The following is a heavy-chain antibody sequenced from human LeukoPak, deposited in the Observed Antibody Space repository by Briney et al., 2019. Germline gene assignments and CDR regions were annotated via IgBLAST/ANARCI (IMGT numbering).Heavy chain of an antibody. D-gene: IGHD3-22*01. CDR2: INPNSGGT. Sequence: ASVKVSCKASRYTFTGYYIHWVRQAPGQGLEWMGWINPNSGGTNYAQKFQGRVTMTRDTSISTAYMELSRLRSDDTAVYYCARDRTYYYDSSGSGFDYWGQGTLVTVSS. V-gene: IGHV1-2*02. J-gene: IGHJ4*02. CDR1: RYTFTGYY. CDR3: ARDRTYYYDSSGSGFDY.